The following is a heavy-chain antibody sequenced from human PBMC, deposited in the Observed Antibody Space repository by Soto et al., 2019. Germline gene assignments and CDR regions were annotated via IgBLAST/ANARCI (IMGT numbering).Heavy chain of an antibody. CDR3: ARAGYCSSTSCYTGHYYYYYGMDV. D-gene: IGHD2-2*02. CDR1: GYTFTGYY. V-gene: IGHV1-2*02. CDR2: INPNSGGT. Sequence: GASVKVFCKASGYTFTGYYMHWVRQAPGQGLEWMGWINPNSGGTNYAQKFQGRVTMTRDTSISTAYMELSRLRSDDTAVYYCARAGYCSSTSCYTGHYYYYYGMDVWGQGTTVTVSS. J-gene: IGHJ6*02.